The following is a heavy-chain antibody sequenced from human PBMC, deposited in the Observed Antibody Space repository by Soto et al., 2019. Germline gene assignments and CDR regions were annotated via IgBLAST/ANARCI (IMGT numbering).Heavy chain of an antibody. D-gene: IGHD3-22*01. CDR1: GFTFRSYV. Sequence: EVQLLESGGGLVQRGGSLRLSCAASGFTFRSYVMSWVRQASGKGLDWVSGISGSGGHTYYADSVKGRFTISRDNSKYTLYLQMNTLRAEDKAVYLCAKDGSYYDCPTESDFWGQGTLVTVSS. J-gene: IGHJ4*02. V-gene: IGHV3-23*01. CDR3: AKDGSYYDCPTESDF. CDR2: ISGSGGHT.